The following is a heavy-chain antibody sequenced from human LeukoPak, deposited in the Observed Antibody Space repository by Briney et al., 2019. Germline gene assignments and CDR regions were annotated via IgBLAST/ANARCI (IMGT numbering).Heavy chain of an antibody. CDR2: ISAYNGNT. D-gene: IGHD2-15*01. V-gene: IGHV1-18*01. CDR3: ARVDCSGGSCYLNTNYFDY. J-gene: IGHJ4*02. Sequence: ASVKVSCKASGYTFISYGISWVRQAPGQGLEWMGWISAYNGNTNYAQKLQGRVTMTTDTSTSTAYMELRSLRSDDTAVYYCARVDCSGGSCYLNTNYFDYWGQGTLVTVSS. CDR1: GYTFISYG.